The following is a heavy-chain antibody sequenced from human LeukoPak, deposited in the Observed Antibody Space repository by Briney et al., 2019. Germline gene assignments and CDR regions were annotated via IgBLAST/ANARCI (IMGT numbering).Heavy chain of an antibody. CDR2: IRYDGSNK. CDR3: ARPRGCGTSRCNNFDY. V-gene: IGHV3-30*02. J-gene: IGHJ4*02. Sequence: PGGSLRLSCEASGFTFSSYGMHWVRQAPGKGLEWVTFIRYDGSNKFYADSVKGRFTISRDNSKNTLILQMNSLRAEDTAVYYCARPRGCGTSRCNNFDYWGQGTLVTVSS. CDR1: GFTFSSYG. D-gene: IGHD2-21*01.